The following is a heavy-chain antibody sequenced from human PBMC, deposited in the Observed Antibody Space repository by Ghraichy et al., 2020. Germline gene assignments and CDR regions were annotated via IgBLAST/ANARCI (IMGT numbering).Heavy chain of an antibody. CDR2: FGGDPRIT. CDR3: AKEGQIGVAGFDC. D-gene: IGHD6-19*01. V-gene: IGHV3-23*01. CDR1: GFNFRSYA. Sequence: GGSLRLSCAASGFNFRSYAMSWVRQAPGKGLEWVTGFGGDPRITYYADSVKGRFTISRDNSRNTLYLQMNDLRVEDTALYYCAKEGQIGVAGFDCWGQGTLVTVSS. J-gene: IGHJ4*02.